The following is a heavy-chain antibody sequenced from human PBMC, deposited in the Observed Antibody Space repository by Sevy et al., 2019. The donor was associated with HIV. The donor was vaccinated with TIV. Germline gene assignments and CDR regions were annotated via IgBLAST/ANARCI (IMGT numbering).Heavy chain of an antibody. CDR3: AREKYYYDSSGYYYYYYYMDV. J-gene: IGHJ6*03. V-gene: IGHV4-4*07. Sequence: SETLSLTCTVSGGSISSYYWSWIRQPAGKELEWIGRIYTSGSTNYNPSLKSRVTMSVDTSKNQFSLKLSSVTAADTAVYYCAREKYYYDSSGYYYYYYYMDVWGKGTTVTVSS. CDR2: IYTSGST. CDR1: GGSISSYY. D-gene: IGHD3-22*01.